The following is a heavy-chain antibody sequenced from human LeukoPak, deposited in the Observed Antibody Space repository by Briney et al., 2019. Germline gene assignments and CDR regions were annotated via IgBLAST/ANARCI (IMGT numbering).Heavy chain of an antibody. Sequence: GGSLRLSCAASGFTFSSYGMHWVRQAPGKGLEWVAFMRYDGSNKYYADSVKGRFTISRDNSKNTLYLQMNSLRAEDTAVYYCAKDRPYDFWSGYSLDYWGQGTLVTVSS. V-gene: IGHV3-30*02. CDR3: AKDRPYDFWSGYSLDY. CDR2: MRYDGSNK. CDR1: GFTFSSYG. J-gene: IGHJ4*02. D-gene: IGHD3-3*01.